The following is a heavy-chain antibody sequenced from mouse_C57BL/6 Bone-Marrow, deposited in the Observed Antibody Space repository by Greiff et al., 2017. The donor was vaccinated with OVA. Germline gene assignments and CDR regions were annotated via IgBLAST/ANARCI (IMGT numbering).Heavy chain of an antibody. CDR3: AEGAYYYGSSPFAY. CDR1: GYTFTDYY. J-gene: IGHJ3*01. V-gene: IGHV1-26*01. Sequence: VQLQQSGPELVKPGASVKISCKASGYTFTDYYMNWVKQSHGKSLEWIGDINPNNGGTSYNQKFKGKATLTVDKSSSTAYMELRSLTSEDSAVYYCAEGAYYYGSSPFAYWGQGTLVTVSA. D-gene: IGHD1-1*01. CDR2: INPNNGGT.